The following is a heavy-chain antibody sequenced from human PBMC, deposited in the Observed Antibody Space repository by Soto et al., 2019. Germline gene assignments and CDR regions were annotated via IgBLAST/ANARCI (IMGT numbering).Heavy chain of an antibody. D-gene: IGHD3-9*01. CDR1: GGTFSSYA. V-gene: IGHV1-69*13. Sequence: SVKVSCKASGGTFSSYAISWVRQAPGQGLEWMGGIIPIFGTANYAQKFQGRVTITADESTSTAYMELSSLRSEDTAVYYCATPRGDILTGYHQPFDYWGQGTLVTVSS. CDR3: ATPRGDILTGYHQPFDY. J-gene: IGHJ4*02. CDR2: IIPIFGTA.